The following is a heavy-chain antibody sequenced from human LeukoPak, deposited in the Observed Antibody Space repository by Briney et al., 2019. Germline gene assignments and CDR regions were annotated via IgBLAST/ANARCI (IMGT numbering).Heavy chain of an antibody. V-gene: IGHV3-23*01. D-gene: IGHD2-2*02. CDR3: ARVHVPDIVVVPAAIDY. Sequence: PGGSLRLSCAASGFTFTSYSMNWVRQAPGKGLEWVSTISGGGGSTYYADSVKGRFTISRDNSKNTLYLQMNSLRAEDTAVYYCARVHVPDIVVVPAAIDYWGQGTLVTVSS. CDR2: ISGGGGST. CDR1: GFTFTSYS. J-gene: IGHJ4*02.